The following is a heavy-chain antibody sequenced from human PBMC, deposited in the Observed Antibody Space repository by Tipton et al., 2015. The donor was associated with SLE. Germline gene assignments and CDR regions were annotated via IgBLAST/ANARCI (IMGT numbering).Heavy chain of an antibody. Sequence: TLSLTCTVSGGSISSHYWSWIRQPPGKGLEWIGYIYYSGSTNYNPSLKSRVTISVDTSKNQFSLKLSSVTAADTAVYYCARALNPRGNFDYWGQGTLVTVSS. CDR1: GGSISSHY. V-gene: IGHV4-59*11. CDR2: IYYSGST. CDR3: ARALNPRGNFDY. D-gene: IGHD6-13*01. J-gene: IGHJ4*02.